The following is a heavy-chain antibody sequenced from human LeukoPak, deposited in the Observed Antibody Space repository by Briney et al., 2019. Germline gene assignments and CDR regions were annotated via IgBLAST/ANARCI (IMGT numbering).Heavy chain of an antibody. D-gene: IGHD6-13*01. J-gene: IGHJ5*02. Sequence: GESLQISCQGSGYCSGYSFTSHWLAWVRQMPGKGLEWMGIIYPRDSNTIYSPSFQGQVTISVDTSINTAYLQWISLKASDTAMYYCARHPIAAGGAYNWFDPWGQGTLVTASS. CDR2: IYPRDSNT. CDR1: GYSFTSHW. CDR3: ARHPIAAGGAYNWFDP. V-gene: IGHV5-51*01.